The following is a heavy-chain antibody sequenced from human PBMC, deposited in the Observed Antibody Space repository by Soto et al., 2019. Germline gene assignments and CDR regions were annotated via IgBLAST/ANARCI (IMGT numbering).Heavy chain of an antibody. CDR3: ASLSAPDDF. J-gene: IGHJ4*02. V-gene: IGHV3-74*01. CDR1: GLTLSHYW. Sequence: EVLLVESGGGLVQPGGSMRLACAASGLTLSHYWMHWVRQVPGKGLVWVAEISNDERNIRTSYADSVKGRFTVSRDDAKNTLYLQMNSLRGDDTAVYYCASLSAPDDFWGQGAQVPVSS. D-gene: IGHD6-25*01. CDR2: ISNDERNI.